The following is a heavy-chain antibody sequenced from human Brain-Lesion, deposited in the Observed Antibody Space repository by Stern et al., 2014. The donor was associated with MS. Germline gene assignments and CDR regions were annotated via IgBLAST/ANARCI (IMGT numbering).Heavy chain of an antibody. CDR1: GGSISSSTYY. CDR3: ARHDSVPRPSQLYSARDRGPGYFDY. J-gene: IGHJ4*02. D-gene: IGHD1-26*01. V-gene: IGHV4-39*01. Sequence: QLQLQESGPGLVKPSETLSLTCTVSGGSISSSTYYWAWIRQHPGKGLEWIGNIYYSGFTYYNPSLKRRVTISVDMSKNQFSLKLSSVTAADTAIYYCARHDSVPRPSQLYSARDRGPGYFDYWGQGTLVTVSS. CDR2: IYYSGFT.